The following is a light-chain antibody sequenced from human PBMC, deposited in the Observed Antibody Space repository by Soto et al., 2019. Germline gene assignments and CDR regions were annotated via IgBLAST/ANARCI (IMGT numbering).Light chain of an antibody. J-gene: IGKJ4*01. V-gene: IGKV1-5*03. CDR3: QQYSSYPSLT. Sequence: DIQMTQSPSYLSASVGDRVTITCRASQSISSYLNWYQQKPGQAPKLLIYKASNLETGVPSRFSGSGSGTEFTLTISSLQTDDFATYYCQQYSSYPSLTFGGGTKVDIK. CDR2: KAS. CDR1: QSISSY.